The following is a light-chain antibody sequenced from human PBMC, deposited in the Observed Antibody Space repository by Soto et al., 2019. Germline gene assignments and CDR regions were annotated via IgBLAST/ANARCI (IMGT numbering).Light chain of an antibody. V-gene: IGLV2-11*01. J-gene: IGLJ1*01. Sequence: QSALTQPRSVSGSPGQSVTISCTGTSSDVGAYNYVSWYQQHPDKGPKLMIYDVSKRASGVPDRFSGPKSGNTASLTISGLQGEDEADYYCCSYAGTYTSGVFGAGTKVTVL. CDR2: DVS. CDR3: CSYAGTYTSGV. CDR1: SSDVGAYNY.